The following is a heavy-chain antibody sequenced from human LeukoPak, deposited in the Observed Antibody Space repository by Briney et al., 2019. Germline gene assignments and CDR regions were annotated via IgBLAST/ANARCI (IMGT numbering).Heavy chain of an antibody. V-gene: IGHV3-30*04. CDR2: ISYDGSDK. Sequence: GGSLRLSCAASGFTFSSYAMHWVRQAPGKGLEGVAIISYDGSDKHYADSVKGRFTISRDNSKNTLYLQMNSLRVEDTTVYYCARGGRAKYYFEYWGQGTLVTVSS. D-gene: IGHD3-16*01. CDR1: GFTFSSYA. CDR3: ARGGRAKYYFEY. J-gene: IGHJ4*02.